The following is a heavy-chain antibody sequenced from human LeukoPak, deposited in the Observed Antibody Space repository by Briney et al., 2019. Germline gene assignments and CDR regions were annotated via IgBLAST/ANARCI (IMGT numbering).Heavy chain of an antibody. J-gene: IGHJ4*02. CDR2: INHSGST. CDR1: GGSFSGYY. V-gene: IGHV4-34*01. D-gene: IGHD3-10*01. CDR3: AAVPESYYSVYYFNY. Sequence: PSETLSLTCAVYGGSFSGYYWSWIRQPPGKGLEWIGEINHSGSTNYNPSLKSRVTISVDTSKNQFSLKVTSVTAADTAVYYCAAVPESYYSVYYFNYWGQGTLVTVSS.